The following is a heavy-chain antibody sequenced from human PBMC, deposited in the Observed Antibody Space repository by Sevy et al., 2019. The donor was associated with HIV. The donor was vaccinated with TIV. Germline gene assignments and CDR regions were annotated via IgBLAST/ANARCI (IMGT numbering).Heavy chain of an antibody. J-gene: IGHJ5*02. CDR2: INPNSGGT. CDR1: GYTFTGYY. V-gene: IGHV1-2*04. Sequence: ASVKVSCKASGYTFTGYYMHWVRQAPGQGLEWMGWINPNSGGTNYAQKFQGWVTMTRDTSISTAYMELSRLRSDDTAVYYCAGEAGIAAAGWFDPWGQGTLVTVSS. D-gene: IGHD6-13*01. CDR3: AGEAGIAAAGWFDP.